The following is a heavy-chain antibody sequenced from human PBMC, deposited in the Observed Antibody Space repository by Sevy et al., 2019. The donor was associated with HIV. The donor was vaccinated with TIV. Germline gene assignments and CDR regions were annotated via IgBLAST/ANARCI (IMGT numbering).Heavy chain of an antibody. D-gene: IGHD3-9*01. CDR3: ARLSTGLQSFNYLLSTYFDS. CDR1: GFSFNNHW. CDR2: IKHDGSEK. V-gene: IGHV3-7*01. J-gene: IGHJ4*02. Sequence: GGSLRLSCAASGFSFNNHWMSWVRQAPEKGLEWVANIKHDGSEKYYADSLEGRFAVSRDNAKNSLILQINSLRVEDTAVYFCARLSTGLQSFNYLLSTYFDSWGQGTLVTVSS.